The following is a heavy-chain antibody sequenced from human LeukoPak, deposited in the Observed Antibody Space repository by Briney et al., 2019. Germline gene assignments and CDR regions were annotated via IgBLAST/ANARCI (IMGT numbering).Heavy chain of an antibody. CDR2: IYYSGST. CDR1: GGSFSGYY. CDR3: ARAISMVRGPGWFDP. V-gene: IGHV4-30-4*08. D-gene: IGHD3-10*01. Sequence: PSETLSLTCAVYGGSFSGYYWSWIRQPPGKGLEWIGYIYYSGSTYYNPSLKSRVTISVDTSKNQFSLKLSSVTAADTAVYYCARAISMVRGPGWFDPWGQGTLVTVSS. J-gene: IGHJ5*02.